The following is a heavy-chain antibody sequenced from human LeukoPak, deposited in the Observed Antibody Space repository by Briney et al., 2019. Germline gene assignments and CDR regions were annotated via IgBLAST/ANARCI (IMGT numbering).Heavy chain of an antibody. CDR3: VRDGGYTGGWTYGAGDY. D-gene: IGHD2-8*02. V-gene: IGHV3-30*04. CDR1: GFTFSAYV. J-gene: IGHJ4*01. Sequence: GRSLRLSCAASGFTFSAYVMHWVRQAPGKGLECVAVISNDGNDKYYADSVKGRFSISRDNSKNTLYLQMSSLRTDDRAVYYCVRDGGYTGGWTYGAGDYWGQGNLVTVSS. CDR2: ISNDGNDK.